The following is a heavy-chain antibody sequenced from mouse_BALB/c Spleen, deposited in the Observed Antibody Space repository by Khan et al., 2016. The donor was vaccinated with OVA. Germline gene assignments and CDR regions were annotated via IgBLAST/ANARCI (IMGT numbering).Heavy chain of an antibody. CDR1: GYTFTSYW. CDR2: ISPGSGSA. CDR3: ARSNYCGRSLYAIDY. J-gene: IGHJ4*01. Sequence: DLVKPGASVKLSCKASGYTFTSYWINWIKQRPGQGLEWVGQISPGSGSAYYNEVFKDKATLTIDTPSTTAYIQLSSLSSEDSAGYFCARSNYCGRSLYAIDYWGQGTSVTVSS. V-gene: IGHV1S41*01. D-gene: IGHD1-1*01.